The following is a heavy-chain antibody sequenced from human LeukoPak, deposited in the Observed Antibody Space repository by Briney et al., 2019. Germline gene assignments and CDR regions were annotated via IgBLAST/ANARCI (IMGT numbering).Heavy chain of an antibody. CDR3: ARGGGYASPIGY. Sequence: PSETLSLTCTLSGGSISTYYWSWIRQPPGKGLEWIGYIYHSGSTNYNPSLKSRVTISVDTSKNQFSLKLSSVTAADSAVYYCARGGGYASPIGYWGQGALVTVSS. J-gene: IGHJ4*02. CDR2: IYHSGST. D-gene: IGHD5-12*01. CDR1: GGSISTYY. V-gene: IGHV4-59*01.